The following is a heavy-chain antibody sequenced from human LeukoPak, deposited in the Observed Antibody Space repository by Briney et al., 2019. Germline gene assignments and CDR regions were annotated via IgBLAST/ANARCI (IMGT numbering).Heavy chain of an antibody. CDR3: SRPGYCSGDTCYVAFDI. D-gene: IGHD2-15*01. V-gene: IGHV3-53*01. CDR1: GFTVSSNY. J-gene: IGHJ3*02. Sequence: GGSLRLSCAASGFTVSSNYMSWVRQAPGKGLEWVSVIYSGGSTYYSDSVKGRFTISRDNSKNTLYLQMNSLRDEDTAVYYCSRPGYCSGDTCYVAFDIWGQGIMVTVSS. CDR2: IYSGGST.